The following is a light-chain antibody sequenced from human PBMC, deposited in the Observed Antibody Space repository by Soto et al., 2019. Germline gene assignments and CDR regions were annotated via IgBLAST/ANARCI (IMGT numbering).Light chain of an antibody. J-gene: IGKJ1*01. V-gene: IGKV3-20*01. Sequence: EIVLTQSPGTLSLSPGERATLSCRASQSVSSNYLAWYQQKAGQSPRLLIYGASSRATSIPARFSGSGSGTDFTLTISRLEPEDCAVYYCQQYGSSPWTFGQGTKVEIK. CDR1: QSVSSNY. CDR2: GAS. CDR3: QQYGSSPWT.